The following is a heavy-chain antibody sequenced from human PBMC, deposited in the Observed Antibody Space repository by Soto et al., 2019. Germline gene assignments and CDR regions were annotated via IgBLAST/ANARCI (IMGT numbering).Heavy chain of an antibody. V-gene: IGHV3-30*18. CDR2: ISYDGSNK. CDR1: GFTFSSYG. J-gene: IGHJ6*02. Sequence: QVQLVESGGGVVQPGRSLRLSCAASGFTFSSYGMHWVRQAPGKGLEWVAVISYDGSNKYYADSVKGRFTISRDNSKNTLYLQMNSLRAEDTAVYYCAKDSGGSYSIYYYYGMDVWGQGTTVTVSS. D-gene: IGHD1-26*01. CDR3: AKDSGGSYSIYYYYGMDV.